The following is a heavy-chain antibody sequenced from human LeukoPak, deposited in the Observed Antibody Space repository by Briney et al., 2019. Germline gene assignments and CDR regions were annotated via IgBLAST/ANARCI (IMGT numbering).Heavy chain of an antibody. J-gene: IGHJ6*03. D-gene: IGHD4-11*01. CDR2: ISGSGGST. CDR3: AQVASNSRYYYYMDV. Sequence: GGSLRLSCAASGFTVSSNYMSWVRQAPGKGLEWVSAISGSGGSTYYADSVKGRFTISRDNSKNTLYLQMNSLRAEDTAVYYCAQVASNSRYYYYMDVWGKGTTVTVSS. V-gene: IGHV3-23*01. CDR1: GFTVSSNY.